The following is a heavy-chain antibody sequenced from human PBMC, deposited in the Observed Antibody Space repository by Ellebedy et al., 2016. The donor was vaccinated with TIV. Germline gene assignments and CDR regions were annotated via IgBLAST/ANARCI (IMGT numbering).Heavy chain of an antibody. J-gene: IGHJ5*02. CDR3: AKGLYYYDSSGYGIFDP. V-gene: IGHV3-23*01. CDR2: ISGSGGST. Sequence: LSLTCAASGFTFSSYAMSWVRQAPGKGLEWVSGISGSGGSTYYADSVKGRFTISRDNSKHTLYLQMNRLRADDTAVYYCAKGLYYYDSSGYGIFDPWGQGTLVTVSS. CDR1: GFTFSSYA. D-gene: IGHD3-22*01.